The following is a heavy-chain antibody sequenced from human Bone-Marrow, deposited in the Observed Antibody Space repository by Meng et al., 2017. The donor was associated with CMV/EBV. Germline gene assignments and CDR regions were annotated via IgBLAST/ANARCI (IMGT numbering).Heavy chain of an antibody. CDR1: GYSFTDYG. J-gene: IGHJ5*02. D-gene: IGHD3-10*01. CDR3: ARVTIDLTSGGWFDP. CDR2: SSAYNGNT. V-gene: IGHV1-18*01. Sequence: ASVKVSCKASGYASGYSFTDYGISWVRQAPGQGPQYVGWSSAYNGNTNYAQKLQGRVTMTTDTSTSTAYMELRSLRSDDTAVYYCARVTIDLTSGGWFDPWGQGTLVTVSS.